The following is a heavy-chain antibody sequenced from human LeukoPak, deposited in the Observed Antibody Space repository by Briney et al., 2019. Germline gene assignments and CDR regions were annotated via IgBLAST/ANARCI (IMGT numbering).Heavy chain of an antibody. V-gene: IGHV1-18*01. Sequence: ASVRVSCKASGYTFTSYGINWVRQAPGQGLEWMGWISVYNGNTNYAQKFQGRVTMTRDTSISTAYMELSKLRSDDTAVYYCARGLRAKAFDIWGQGTMVTVSS. CDR1: GYTFTSYG. J-gene: IGHJ3*02. CDR2: ISVYNGNT. CDR3: ARGLRAKAFDI.